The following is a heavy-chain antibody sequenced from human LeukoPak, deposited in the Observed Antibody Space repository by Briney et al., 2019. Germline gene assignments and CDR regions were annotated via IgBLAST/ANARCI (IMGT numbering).Heavy chain of an antibody. CDR1: GFTFSNAW. J-gene: IGHJ4*02. CDR3: TAPLFGDGGDFDY. D-gene: IGHD3-10*01. Sequence: GGSLRLSCAASGFTFSNAWMSWVRQAPGKGLEWVGRIKSKTDGGTTDYAAPVKGRFTISRDDSKNTLYLQMNSLKTEDTAVYYCTAPLFGDGGDFDYWGQGTLVTVSS. V-gene: IGHV3-15*01. CDR2: IKSKTDGGTT.